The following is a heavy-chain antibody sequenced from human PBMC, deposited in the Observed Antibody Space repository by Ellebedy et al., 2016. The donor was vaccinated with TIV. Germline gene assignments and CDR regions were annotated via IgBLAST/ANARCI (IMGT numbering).Heavy chain of an antibody. D-gene: IGHD6-19*01. CDR2: LYNIGST. J-gene: IGHJ3*02. CDR1: GGSISSYY. Sequence: SETLSLTCTVSGGSISSYYWSRIRQPPGKGLEWIGYLYNIGSTNYNPSLKSRLTISVDTSKSQFSLKLISVTAADTAVYYCARDLRQGGAVSGTDAFDIWGQGTKVTVSS. CDR3: ARDLRQGGAVSGTDAFDI. V-gene: IGHV4-59*01.